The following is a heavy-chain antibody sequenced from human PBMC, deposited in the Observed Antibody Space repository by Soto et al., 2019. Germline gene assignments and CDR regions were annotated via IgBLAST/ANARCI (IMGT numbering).Heavy chain of an antibody. CDR1: GYPFTSYG. D-gene: IGHD6-13*01. CDR2: IRPYNGNT. CDR3: AKKGASTWYGGGHDY. Sequence: QVQLVQSGAEVKKPGASVKVSCKASGYPFTSYGISWVRQAPGQGPEWMGWIRPYNGNTQSTQEFQGRVTMTTDTATTTVYMELSNLRSDDTAVYYCAKKGASTWYGGGHDYWGQGTLVTVSS. J-gene: IGHJ4*02. V-gene: IGHV1-18*04.